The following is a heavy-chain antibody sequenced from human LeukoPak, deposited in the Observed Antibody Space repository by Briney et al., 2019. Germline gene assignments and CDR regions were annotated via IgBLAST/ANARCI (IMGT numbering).Heavy chain of an antibody. CDR2: IHYSGNT. J-gene: IGHJ4*02. D-gene: IGHD3-3*01. Sequence: SETLSLTCTVSGGSISSRSYYWGWIRQPPGKGLEWIGSIHYSGNTYYNPSLKSRVTISVDTSKNQLSLKLSSVTAADTAVYYCARLWSGYRPPDYWGQGTPVTVSS. V-gene: IGHV4-39*01. CDR1: GGSISSRSYY. CDR3: ARLWSGYRPPDY.